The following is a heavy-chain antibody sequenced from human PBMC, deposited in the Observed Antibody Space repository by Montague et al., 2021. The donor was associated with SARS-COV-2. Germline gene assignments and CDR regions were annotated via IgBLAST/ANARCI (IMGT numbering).Heavy chain of an antibody. Sequence: SETLSLTCAVYGGSFSGYYWSWIRQPPGKGLEWIGEIKHSVSTNYNPSXXSRVTISVATSKNQFSLKLSSVTAADTSVYYCARGPRITMIVVVITDIWFDPWGQGTLVTVSS. J-gene: IGHJ5*02. V-gene: IGHV4-34*01. CDR1: GGSFSGYY. CDR2: IKHSVST. D-gene: IGHD3-22*01. CDR3: ARGPRITMIVVVITDIWFDP.